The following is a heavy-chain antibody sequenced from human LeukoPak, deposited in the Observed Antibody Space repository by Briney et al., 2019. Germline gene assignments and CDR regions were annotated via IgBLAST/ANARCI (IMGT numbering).Heavy chain of an antibody. CDR3: ARDLDGCTRYDY. V-gene: IGHV4-31*03. CDR2: IYYSGTT. D-gene: IGHD3-9*01. CDR1: GGSISSGGY. Sequence: SETLSLTCTVSGGSISSGGYWSWIRQLPGKGLEWIGYIYYSGTTYYNPSLKSRVSISVDTSKNQFSLKLSSVTVADTAVYYCARDLDGCTRYDYWGQGTLVTVSS. J-gene: IGHJ4*02.